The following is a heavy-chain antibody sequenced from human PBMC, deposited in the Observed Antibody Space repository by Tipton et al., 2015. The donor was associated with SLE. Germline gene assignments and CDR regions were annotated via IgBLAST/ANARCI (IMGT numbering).Heavy chain of an antibody. D-gene: IGHD4-17*01. CDR1: GFTFSSYA. CDR3: AKDTTGGAFDI. CDR2: IGGTGDNT. V-gene: IGHV3-23*01. Sequence: SLRLSCAASGFTFSSYAMSWVRQTPGKGLEWVSAIGGTGDNTYYADSVKGRFTISRDISKNTLYLQMNSLRAEDTAVYYCAKDTTGGAFDIWGQGTMVTVST. J-gene: IGHJ3*02.